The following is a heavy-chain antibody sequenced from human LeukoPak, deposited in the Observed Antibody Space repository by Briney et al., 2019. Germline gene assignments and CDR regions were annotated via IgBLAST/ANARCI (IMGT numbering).Heavy chain of an antibody. CDR3: ARDHSTIFGSPPDY. V-gene: IGHV1-69*04. CDR1: GGTFSSYT. Sequence: SVRVSCKASGGTFSSYTISWVRQAPGQGREWMGRIIPILGIANYAQKFQGRVTITADKSTSTAYMELSSLRSEDTAVYYCARDHSTIFGSPPDYWGQGTLVTVSS. J-gene: IGHJ4*02. D-gene: IGHD3-3*01. CDR2: IIPILGIA.